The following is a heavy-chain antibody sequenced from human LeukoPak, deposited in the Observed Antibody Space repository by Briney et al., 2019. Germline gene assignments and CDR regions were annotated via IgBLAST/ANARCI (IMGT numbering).Heavy chain of an antibody. V-gene: IGHV4-34*01. Sequence: SETLSLTCAVYGGSFSGYYWSWIRQPPGKGLEWIGEINHSVSTNYNPSLKRRVTISVDTSKNHFSLQLRSVPAADPAVYYCERHVGCSSTRCYWTFDYWGQGTLVTVSS. D-gene: IGHD2-2*01. CDR1: GGSFSGYY. CDR3: ERHVGCSSTRCYWTFDY. J-gene: IGHJ4*02. CDR2: INHSVST.